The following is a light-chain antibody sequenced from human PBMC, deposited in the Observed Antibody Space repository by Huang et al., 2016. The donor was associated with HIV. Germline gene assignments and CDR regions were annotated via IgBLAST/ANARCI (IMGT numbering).Light chain of an antibody. J-gene: IGKJ1*01. V-gene: IGKV3-15*01. CDR3: QQYNDGRT. CDR2: GAF. CDR1: QSVGSN. Sequence: EIVMTQSPATLSVSPGGRATLSCRASQSVGSNLAWYQQKLGQAPRLLIYGAFSRATGIPARFSGRGSGTEFTLTITRLQSADFAHYYCQQYNDGRTFGQGTKVET.